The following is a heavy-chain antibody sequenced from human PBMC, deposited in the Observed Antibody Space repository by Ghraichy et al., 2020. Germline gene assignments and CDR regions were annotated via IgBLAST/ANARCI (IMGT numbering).Heavy chain of an antibody. D-gene: IGHD6-19*01. CDR1: GFPFRGYW. J-gene: IGHJ6*02. CDR3: AKNIVVAGKILYFYYGMDV. Sequence: GASLRLSCAASGFPFRGYWMTWVRQAPGKGLEWVASIKQDGTEEKYLDSVKGRFTISRDNPKNSLYLQMDSLRAEDTAVYYCAKNIVVAGKILYFYYGMDVWGQGTTVTVSS. CDR2: IKQDGTEE. V-gene: IGHV3-7*01.